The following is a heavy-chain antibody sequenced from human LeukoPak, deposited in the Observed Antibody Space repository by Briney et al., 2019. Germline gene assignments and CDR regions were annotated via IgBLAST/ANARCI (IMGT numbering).Heavy chain of an antibody. Sequence: GESLKISCKGSGYSFTSYWIGWVRQMSGKGLEWMGIIYPGDSDTRYSPSFQGQVTISADKSISTAYLQWSSLKASDTAMYYCARHRLSVRGPDYGMDVWGQGTTVTVSS. V-gene: IGHV5-51*01. D-gene: IGHD3-10*01. CDR3: ARHRLSVRGPDYGMDV. CDR2: IYPGDSDT. J-gene: IGHJ6*02. CDR1: GYSFTSYW.